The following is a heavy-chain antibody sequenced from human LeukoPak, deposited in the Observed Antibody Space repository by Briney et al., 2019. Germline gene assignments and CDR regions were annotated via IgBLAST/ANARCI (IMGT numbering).Heavy chain of an antibody. CDR3: ARVKFELWFALRGAFDI. CDR2: INPNSGGT. CDR1: GYTFTGYY. D-gene: IGHD3-10*01. V-gene: IGHV1-2*02. Sequence: ASVKVSCKASGYTFTGYYMHRVRQAPGQGLEWMGWINPNSGGTNYAQKFQGRVTMTRDTSISTAYMELSRLRSDDTAVYYCARVKFELWFALRGAFDIWGQGTMVTVSS. J-gene: IGHJ3*02.